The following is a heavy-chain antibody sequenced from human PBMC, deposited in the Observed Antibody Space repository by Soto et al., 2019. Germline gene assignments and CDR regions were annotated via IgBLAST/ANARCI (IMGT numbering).Heavy chain of an antibody. CDR1: GFTFSSYA. J-gene: IGHJ6*02. Sequence: EVQLLESGGGLVQPGGSLRLSCAASGFTFSSYAMSWVRQAPGKGLEWVSGISGTGSTTYYAGSVKGRFTISGDNSKSKLFLVMNSLIADDTAVYSCARVGYISPQNYYNYYGMDVWGPGTTVTVSS. V-gene: IGHV3-23*01. D-gene: IGHD2-2*02. CDR2: ISGTGSTT. CDR3: ARVGYISPQNYYNYYGMDV.